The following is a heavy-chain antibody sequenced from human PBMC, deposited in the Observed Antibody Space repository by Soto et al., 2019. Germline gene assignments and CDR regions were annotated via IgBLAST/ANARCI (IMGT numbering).Heavy chain of an antibody. CDR2: IWYDGSNK. V-gene: IGHV3-33*01. D-gene: IGHD3-10*01. J-gene: IGHJ6*02. CDR3: ARAGATMVRGVIWGYYVMDV. CDR1: GFTFSSHG. Sequence: GGSLRLSCAASGFTFSSHGMHWVRQAPGKGLEWVAVIWYDGSNKFYADSVKGRFTISRDNSKNTLFLQMNSLRVEDTAVYYCARAGATMVRGVIWGYYVMDVWGQGTTVTVSS.